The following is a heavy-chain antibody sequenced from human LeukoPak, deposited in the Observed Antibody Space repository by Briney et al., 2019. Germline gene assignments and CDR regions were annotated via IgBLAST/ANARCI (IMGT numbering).Heavy chain of an antibody. V-gene: IGHV3-48*03. CDR3: ARDRYYYDSSGYGYYYYYMDV. CDR1: GFTFSSYE. J-gene: IGHJ6*03. CDR2: ISSSGSTI. Sequence: GGSLRLSCAASGFTFSSYEMNWVRQAPGKGLEWVSYISSSGSTIYYADSVKGRFTISRDNAKNSLYLQMNSLRAEDTAVYYCARDRYYYDSSGYGYYYYYMDVWGKGTTVTISS. D-gene: IGHD3-22*01.